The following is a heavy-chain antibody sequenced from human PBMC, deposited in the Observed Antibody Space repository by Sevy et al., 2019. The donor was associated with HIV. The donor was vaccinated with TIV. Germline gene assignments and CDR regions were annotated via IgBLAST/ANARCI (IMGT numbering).Heavy chain of an antibody. CDR3: ASRRGGDKGAFDM. V-gene: IGHV5-51*01. CDR2: IYPGDSDT. J-gene: IGHJ3*02. Sequence: GESLKISCKGSGYSFTGYWIGWVRQMPGKGLEWMGIIYPGDSDTRYSPSFQGQVTISADKSFSTAYLQWGSVKASDTAIYYCASRRGGDKGAFDMGGQGTMVTVSS. CDR1: GYSFTGYW. D-gene: IGHD3-16*01.